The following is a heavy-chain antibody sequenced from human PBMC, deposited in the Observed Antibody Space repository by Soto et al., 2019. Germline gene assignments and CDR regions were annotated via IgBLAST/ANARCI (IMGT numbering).Heavy chain of an antibody. CDR3: GGGGGVGVAGSAAFDM. V-gene: IGHV1-2*02. CDR2: INPATGAA. Sequence: QLHLVQSGAVVKKPGASVTVSCSASGYPVTAYYMHWVRQAPGRGLEWMGGINPATGAAKYTQTFQGRVTMTRDTANRTSFMELSGLAFEDPAVFFWGGGGGVGVAGSAAFDMWGQGTLVTVSS. J-gene: IGHJ3*02. D-gene: IGHD3-3*01. CDR1: GYPVTAYY.